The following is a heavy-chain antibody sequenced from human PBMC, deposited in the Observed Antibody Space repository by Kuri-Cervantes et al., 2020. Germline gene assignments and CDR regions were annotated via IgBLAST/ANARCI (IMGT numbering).Heavy chain of an antibody. CDR3: AKDRVYYYDSSDLYGMDV. D-gene: IGHD3-22*01. CDR2: ISSNSYTV. V-gene: IGHV3-48*01. Sequence: GESLKISCAASGFTFSTYSMNWVRQAPGKGLEWVSYISSNSYTVYYADSVRGRFTISRDNSKNTLYLQMNSLRAEDTAVYYCAKDRVYYYDSSDLYGMDVWGQGTTVTVSS. CDR1: GFTFSTYS. J-gene: IGHJ6*02.